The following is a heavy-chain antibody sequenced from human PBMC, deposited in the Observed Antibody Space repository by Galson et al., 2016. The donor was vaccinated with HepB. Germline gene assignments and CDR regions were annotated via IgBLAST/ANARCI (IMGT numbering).Heavy chain of an antibody. V-gene: IGHV3-11*01. CDR2: ISNTGSTI. D-gene: IGHD5-24*01. J-gene: IGHJ4*02. CDR1: GFIFSDFY. CDR3: ATRDDLYRGF. Sequence: SLRLSCAASGFIFSDFYMSWIRQVPGQGLEWISYISNTGSTIFYADSVKGRFTVSRDDAKNSLFLQMNSLRTEDTAIYYCATRDDLYRGFWGQGTLVTVSS.